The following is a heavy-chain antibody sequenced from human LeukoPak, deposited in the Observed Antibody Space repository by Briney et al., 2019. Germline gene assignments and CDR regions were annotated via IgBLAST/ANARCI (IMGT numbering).Heavy chain of an antibody. V-gene: IGHV3-30*02. CDR3: AKDFSPYGSGSYLDFDY. D-gene: IGHD3-10*01. CDR1: GFTFSSYG. CDR2: IRYDGSNK. J-gene: IGHJ4*02. Sequence: GGSLRLSCAASGFTFSSYGMHWVRQAPGKGLEWVAFIRYDGSNKYYADSVKGRFTISRDNSKNTLYLQMNSLRAEDTAVYYCAKDFSPYGSGSYLDFDYWGKGTLVTVSS.